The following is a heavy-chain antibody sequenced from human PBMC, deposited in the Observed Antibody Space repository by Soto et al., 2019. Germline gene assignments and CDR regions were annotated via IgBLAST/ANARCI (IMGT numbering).Heavy chain of an antibody. J-gene: IGHJ4*02. CDR1: GFNFGAFS. CDR2: IDPTSPEI. V-gene: IGHV3-21*01. CDR3: ARDYLSGDPREAFDS. Sequence: EVQLVESGGGLVKPGESLRLSCTASGFNFGAFSLSWVRQAPGKGLEWVSSIDPTSPEIHYADSVEGRFSVYRDSTKNPLYLQMISLRFEDTGVYYCARDYLSGDPREAFDSWGQGTLVTVSS.